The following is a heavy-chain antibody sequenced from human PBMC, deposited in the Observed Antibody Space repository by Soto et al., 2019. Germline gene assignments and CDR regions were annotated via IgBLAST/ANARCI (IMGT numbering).Heavy chain of an antibody. D-gene: IGHD3-3*01. CDR1: GFTFSSYS. J-gene: IGHJ4*02. CDR2: ISSSSSYI. V-gene: IGHV3-21*01. CDR3: ARDARGDYDFWSGFCSY. Sequence: PGGSLRLSCAASGFTFSSYSMNWVRQAPGKGLEWVSSISSSSSYIYYADSVKGRFTISRDNAKNSLYLQMNSLRAEDTAVYYCARDARGDYDFWSGFCSYWGQGTLVTVSS.